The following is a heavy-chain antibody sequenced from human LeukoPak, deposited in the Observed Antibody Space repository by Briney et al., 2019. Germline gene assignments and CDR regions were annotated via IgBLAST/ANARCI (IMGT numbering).Heavy chain of an antibody. CDR1: GFMFSRLG. CDR2: IWHDGSVE. J-gene: IGHJ6*03. CDR3: AKEGDQFRGYLDA. Sequence: GRSLRLSCTASGFMFSRLGMQWVRQAPGEGLEWVAMIWHDGSVEEYADSVKGRFTISRDNSQDTLYLQMNSLRDDDTAVYYCAKEGDQFRGYLDAWGKGTTVTVSS. D-gene: IGHD3-16*01. V-gene: IGHV3-33*06.